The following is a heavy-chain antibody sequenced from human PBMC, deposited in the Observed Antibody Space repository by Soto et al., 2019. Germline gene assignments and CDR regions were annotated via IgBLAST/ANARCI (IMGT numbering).Heavy chain of an antibody. J-gene: IGHJ4*02. Sequence: PSETLSLTXTVSGGSISSGDYYWSWIRQHPGKGLEWIGYIYYSGSTYYNPSLKSRVTISVDTSKNQFSLKLSSVTAADTAVYYCARVNYDSSGYADYWGQGTLVTVSS. CDR1: GGSISSGDYY. CDR3: ARVNYDSSGYADY. D-gene: IGHD3-22*01. CDR2: IYYSGST. V-gene: IGHV4-31*03.